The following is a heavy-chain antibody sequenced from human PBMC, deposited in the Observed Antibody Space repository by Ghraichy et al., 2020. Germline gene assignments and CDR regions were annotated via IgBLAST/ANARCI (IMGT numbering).Heavy chain of an antibody. Sequence: ETLSLTCAASGFTFSSYAMSWVRQAPGKGLEWVSAISGSGGSTYYADSVKGRFTISRDNSKNTLYLQMNSLRAEDTAVYYCAKGVGYYDFWNTVYWGQGTLVTVSS. CDR1: GFTFSSYA. CDR3: AKGVGYYDFWNTVY. D-gene: IGHD3-3*01. V-gene: IGHV3-23*01. J-gene: IGHJ4*02. CDR2: ISGSGGST.